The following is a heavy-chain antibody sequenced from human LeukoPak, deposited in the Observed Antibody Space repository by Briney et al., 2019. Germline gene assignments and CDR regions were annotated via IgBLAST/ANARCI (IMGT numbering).Heavy chain of an antibody. CDR1: GFTFSNYA. J-gene: IGHJ4*02. D-gene: IGHD2-2*01. CDR2: ISGSGGST. Sequence: PGGSLRLSCAASGFTFSNYAMSWVRQAPGKGLERVSAISGSGGSTYYADSVKGRFTISRDNSKNTLYLQMNSLRAEDTAVYYCAKDKAGVVPAATHFDFWGQGTLVTVSS. V-gene: IGHV3-23*01. CDR3: AKDKAGVVPAATHFDF.